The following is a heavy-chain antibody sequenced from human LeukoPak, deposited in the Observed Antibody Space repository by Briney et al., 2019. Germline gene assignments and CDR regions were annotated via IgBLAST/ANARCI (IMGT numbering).Heavy chain of an antibody. D-gene: IGHD6-13*01. CDR2: INHSRST. V-gene: IGHV4-34*01. J-gene: IGHJ4*02. CDR3: ARAPARIAAAGY. Sequence: PSETLSLTCAVYGGSFSGYYWSWIRQPPGKGLEWIGEINHSRSTNYYPSLKSRVTISVDTSKNQFSLKLSSVTAADTAVYYCARAPARIAAAGYWGQGTLVTVSS. CDR1: GGSFSGYY.